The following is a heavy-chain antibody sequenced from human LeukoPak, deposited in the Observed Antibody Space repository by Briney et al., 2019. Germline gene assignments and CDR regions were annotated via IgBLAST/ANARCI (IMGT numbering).Heavy chain of an antibody. CDR2: IYYSGST. CDR3: ARGGGHPGYYYYYMDV. D-gene: IGHD2-15*01. V-gene: IGHV4-59*01. J-gene: IGHJ6*03. Sequence: SETLSLTCTVSGGSISSYYWSWIRQPPGKGLEWIGYIYYSGSTNYNPSLKSRVTISVDTSKNQFSLKLSSVTAADTAVYYCARGGGHPGYYYYYMDVWGKGTTVTISS. CDR1: GGSISSYY.